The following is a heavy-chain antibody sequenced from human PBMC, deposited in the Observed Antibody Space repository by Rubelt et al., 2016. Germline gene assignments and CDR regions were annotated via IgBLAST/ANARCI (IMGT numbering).Heavy chain of an antibody. Sequence: QAPGKGLEWVSAISGSGGSTYYADSVKGRFTISRDNSKNTLYLQMNSLRAEDTAMYYCARDLSIGGATGIDYWGQGTLVTVSS. V-gene: IGHV3-23*01. CDR2: ISGSGGST. CDR3: ARDLSIGGATGIDY. D-gene: IGHD1-26*01. J-gene: IGHJ4*02.